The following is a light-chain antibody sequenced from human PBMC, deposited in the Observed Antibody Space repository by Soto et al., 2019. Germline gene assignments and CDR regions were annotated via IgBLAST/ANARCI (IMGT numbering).Light chain of an antibody. CDR2: DVS. Sequence: QSALTQAASVSGAPGEAITISCTGTSSDVGGYNYVSWYQQHPGKAPKLMIYDVSNRRSGVSNRFSGSKSGNTASLTISGLQAEDEADYYCSSYTSSSTYVFGPGTKVTV. CDR1: SSDVGGYNY. V-gene: IGLV2-14*01. CDR3: SSYTSSSTYV. J-gene: IGLJ1*01.